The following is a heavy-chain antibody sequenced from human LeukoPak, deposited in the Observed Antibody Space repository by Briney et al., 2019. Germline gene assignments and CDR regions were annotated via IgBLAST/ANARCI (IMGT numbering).Heavy chain of an antibody. Sequence: GGSLRLSCAASGFTFSSYSMNWVRQAPGKGLEWVSSISSSSSYIYYADSVKGRFTISRDNSKNTVYLQMNSLRAEDTAVYYCARDAVTGPSHFDYWGQGTLVTVSS. CDR3: ARDAVTGPSHFDY. CDR1: GFTFSSYS. J-gene: IGHJ4*02. V-gene: IGHV3-21*04. D-gene: IGHD2-21*02. CDR2: ISSSSSYI.